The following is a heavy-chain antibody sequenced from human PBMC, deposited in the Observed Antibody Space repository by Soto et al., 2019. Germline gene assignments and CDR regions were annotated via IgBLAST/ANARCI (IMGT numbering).Heavy chain of an antibody. V-gene: IGHV3-23*01. CDR1: GFTFSSYA. CDR3: AKRRTSGATGAFDV. CDR2: ISTSGDIT. D-gene: IGHD1-1*01. Sequence: GGSLRLSCAASGFTFSSYAMSWVRQSPGKGLEWVSLISTSGDITYYADSVKGRFTISRDNSKNTLFLQMGSLRAEDTAVYYCAKRRTSGATGAFDVWGQGTMVTVSS. J-gene: IGHJ3*01.